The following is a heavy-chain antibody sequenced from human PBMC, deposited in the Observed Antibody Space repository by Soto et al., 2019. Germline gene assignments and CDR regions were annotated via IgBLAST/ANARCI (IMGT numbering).Heavy chain of an antibody. CDR2: ITSSSSYI. CDR3: ARATVTTGRIGDFDM. J-gene: IGHJ3*02. V-gene: IGHV3-21*01. D-gene: IGHD4-17*01. CDR1: GFTFSSYS. Sequence: EVQLVESGGGLVKPGGSLRLSCAGSGFTFSSYSMNWVRQAPGKGLEWVSSITSSSSYINYADSVKGRFTISRDNAKNSLYLQTNSLRAEDTAVYYCARATVTTGRIGDFDMWGQGTMVTVSS.